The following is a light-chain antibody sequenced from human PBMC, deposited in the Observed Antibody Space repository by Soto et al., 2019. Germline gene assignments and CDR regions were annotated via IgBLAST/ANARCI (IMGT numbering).Light chain of an antibody. J-gene: IGLJ1*01. CDR1: SSDVGAYNF. CDR3: ISYTSSSTLV. CDR2: EVS. V-gene: IGLV2-14*01. Sequence: QSVLTQPASVSGSPGQSITISCTGTSSDVGAYNFVSWYQHHPGKVPKVIIYEVSNRPSGISNRFSGSKSGNTASLTISGLQAEDEADYFCISYTSSSTLVFGTGTKVTVL.